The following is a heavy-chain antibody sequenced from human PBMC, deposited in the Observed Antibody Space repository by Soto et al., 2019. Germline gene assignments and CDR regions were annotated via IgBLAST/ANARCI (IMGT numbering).Heavy chain of an antibody. Sequence: XGSLRLSCAAAGFTFSSYAMSWVRQAPGKGLEWVSAISGSGGSTYYADSVKGRFTISRDNSKNTLYLQMNSLRAEDTAVYYCAKDPLPKTAPYLGQGTLVTVSS. J-gene: IGHJ4*02. V-gene: IGHV3-23*01. CDR1: GFTFSSYA. D-gene: IGHD1-1*01. CDR3: AKDPLPKTAPY. CDR2: ISGSGGST.